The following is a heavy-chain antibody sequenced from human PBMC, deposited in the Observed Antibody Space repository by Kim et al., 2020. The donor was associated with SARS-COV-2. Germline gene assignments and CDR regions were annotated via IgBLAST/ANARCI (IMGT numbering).Heavy chain of an antibody. D-gene: IGHD1-1*01. J-gene: IGHJ4*02. CDR3: ARDRTPMATKGYFDY. Sequence: PSLRRRVTISVDTSKNQFSMKLSSVTAADTAVYYCARDRTPMATKGYFDYWGQGTLVTVSS. V-gene: IGHV4-39*07.